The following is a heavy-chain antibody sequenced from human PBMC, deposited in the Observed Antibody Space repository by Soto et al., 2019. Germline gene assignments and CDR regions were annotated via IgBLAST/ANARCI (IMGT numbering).Heavy chain of an antibody. CDR2: ISFDGNNI. D-gene: IGHD3-16*01. CDR3: AKDRRAGGNSAFYFDF. Sequence: GGSLRLSCAASGFTFSSYAMHCVRQAPCKGLEWVALISFDGNNIYFSDSVKGRFTISRDNSHNTLYLQVHSLTAEDTAVYYCAKDRRAGGNSAFYFDFWGQGAKVTVSS. CDR1: GFTFSSYA. V-gene: IGHV3-30*18. J-gene: IGHJ4*02.